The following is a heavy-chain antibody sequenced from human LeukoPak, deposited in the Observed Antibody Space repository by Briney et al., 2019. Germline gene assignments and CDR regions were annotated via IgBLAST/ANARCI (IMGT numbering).Heavy chain of an antibody. CDR3: ARDGDSGSYYFDY. CDR2: IYYSGST. J-gene: IGHJ4*02. Sequence: SETLSLTCTVSGGSISSYYWSWIRQPPGKGLEWVGYIYYSGSTNFNPSLKSRVTISVDTSNNQFSLKLSSVTAADTAVYYCARDGDSGSYYFDYWGQGTPVTVSS. CDR1: GGSISSYY. V-gene: IGHV4-59*01. D-gene: IGHD1-26*01.